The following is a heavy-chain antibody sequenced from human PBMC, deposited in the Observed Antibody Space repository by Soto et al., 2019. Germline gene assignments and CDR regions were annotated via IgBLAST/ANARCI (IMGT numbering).Heavy chain of an antibody. CDR3: ARSPNKGAQN. Sequence: EVQLVESGGGLVQPGGSLRLSCAASGFTFSSYWMHWVRQAPGKGLVWVSSISTDASSTGYVDPVKGRFTISRDNAKNTLYLQMNSVRAEDTAVYYCARSPNKGAQNWGQGTLVIGST. CDR1: GFTFSSYW. J-gene: IGHJ1*01. V-gene: IGHV3-74*01. CDR2: ISTDASST.